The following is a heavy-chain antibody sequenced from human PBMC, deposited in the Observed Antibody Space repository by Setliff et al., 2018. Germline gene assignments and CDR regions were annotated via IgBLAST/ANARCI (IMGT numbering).Heavy chain of an antibody. CDR2: FNRTRKI. J-gene: IGHJ3*02. CDR1: GGSISSSSYQ. Sequence: SETLSLTCTVSGGSISSSSYQWGWVRQTPGKGLEWLGDFNRTRKIDYSPSLKSRLTISVDTSKKQFSLHLNSVTAADTAMYYCAGGGRYCGGDCYQDDAFDIWGQGTMVTVSS. D-gene: IGHD2-21*02. CDR3: AGGGRYCGGDCYQDDAFDI. V-gene: IGHV4-39*07.